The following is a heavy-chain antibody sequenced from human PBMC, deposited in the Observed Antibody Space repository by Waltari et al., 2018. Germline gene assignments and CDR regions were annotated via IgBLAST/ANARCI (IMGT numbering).Heavy chain of an antibody. CDR1: GFNFGRYW. CDR2: INNEGSST. CDR3: ARRSTSSAPYFFDY. Sequence: EVQLVESGGGLVQPGGSLRLSCAASGFNFGRYWMHWVRQAPGKGLVGVARINNEGSSTTYADSVKGRFTISRDNAKNTLDLQLNSLRAEDTAVYFCARRSTSSAPYFFDYWGQGTLVTVSS. D-gene: IGHD6-6*01. V-gene: IGHV3-74*01. J-gene: IGHJ4*02.